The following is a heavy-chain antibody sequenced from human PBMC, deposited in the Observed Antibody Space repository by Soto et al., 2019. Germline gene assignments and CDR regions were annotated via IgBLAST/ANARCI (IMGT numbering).Heavy chain of an antibody. J-gene: IGHJ6*02. CDR3: ARDHLAHYGDYGMDV. CDR2: IYYSGST. V-gene: IGHV4-31*03. Sequence: SETLSLTCTVSGGSISSGGYYWSWIRQHPGKGLEWIGYIYYSGSTYYNPSLKSRVTISVDTSKNQFSLKLSSVTAADTAVYYCARDHLAHYGDYGMDVWGQGTTVTVS. CDR1: GGSISSGGYY. D-gene: IGHD4-17*01.